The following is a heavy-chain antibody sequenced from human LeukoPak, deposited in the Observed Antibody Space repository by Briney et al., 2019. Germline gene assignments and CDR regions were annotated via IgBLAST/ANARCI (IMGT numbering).Heavy chain of an antibody. D-gene: IGHD1-26*01. CDR1: GYTFTSYD. CDR3: ARGSFPFFEGFDY. Sequence: ASVKVSCKASGYTFTSYDINWVRQATGQGLEWMGWMNPNSGNTGYAQKLQGRVTMTTDTSTSTAYMELRSLRSDDTAVYYCARGSFPFFEGFDYWGQGTLVTVSS. CDR2: MNPNSGNT. V-gene: IGHV1-8*01. J-gene: IGHJ4*02.